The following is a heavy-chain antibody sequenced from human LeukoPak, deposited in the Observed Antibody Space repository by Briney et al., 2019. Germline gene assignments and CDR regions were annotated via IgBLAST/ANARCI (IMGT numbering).Heavy chain of an antibody. D-gene: IGHD6-13*01. CDR1: GLTFSSYW. V-gene: IGHV3-7*04. CDR3: ARGIAATDY. Sequence: GGSLRLSCAASGLTFSSYWMSWVRQAPGKGLEWVANIKQDGSEKYYVDSVKGRFTISRDNAKNSLYLQMNSLRAEDTAVYYCARGIAATDYWGQGTLVTVSS. CDR2: IKQDGSEK. J-gene: IGHJ4*02.